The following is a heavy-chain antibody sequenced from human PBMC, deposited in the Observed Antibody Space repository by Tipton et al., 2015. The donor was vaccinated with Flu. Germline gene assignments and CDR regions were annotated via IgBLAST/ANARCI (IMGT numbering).Heavy chain of an antibody. CDR3: ARGPTVVTPVYAFDV. Sequence: TLSLTCTVSGGSVTSGSYYWNWIRQPAGKGLEWIGRGSTSGTTNYNPSLQSRVSISLDTSKKQFSLKLTSVTAADAAVYYCARGPTVVTPVYAFDVWGQGTMVTVSS. CDR1: GGSVTSGSYY. J-gene: IGHJ3*01. D-gene: IGHD4-23*01. V-gene: IGHV4-61*02. CDR2: GSTSGTT.